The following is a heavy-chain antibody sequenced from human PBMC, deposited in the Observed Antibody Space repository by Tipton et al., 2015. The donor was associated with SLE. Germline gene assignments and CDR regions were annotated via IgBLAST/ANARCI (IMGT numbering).Heavy chain of an antibody. CDR2: IYYSGST. J-gene: IGHJ4*02. D-gene: IGHD3-10*01. Sequence: LSLTCTVSGGSISSSSYYWGWIRQPPGKGLEWIGSIYYSGSTYYNPSLKSRVTISVDTSKNQFSLKLSSVTAADTAVYYCARGSGNFDYWGQGTLVTVSS. CDR3: ARGSGNFDY. V-gene: IGHV4-39*07. CDR1: GGSISSSSYY.